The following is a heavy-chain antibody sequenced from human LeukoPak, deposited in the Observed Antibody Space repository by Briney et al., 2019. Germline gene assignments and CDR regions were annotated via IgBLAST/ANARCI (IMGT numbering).Heavy chain of an antibody. Sequence: ASVKVSCKASGYTFTSYGISWVRQAPGQGLEWMGWISAYNGNTNYAQKLQGRVTMTTDTSTSTAYMELRSLRSDDTAVYYCARDLQWLVPTNWFDPWGQGTLVTVSS. CDR3: ARDLQWLVPTNWFDP. J-gene: IGHJ5*02. CDR2: ISAYNGNT. V-gene: IGHV1-18*01. CDR1: GYTFTSYG. D-gene: IGHD6-19*01.